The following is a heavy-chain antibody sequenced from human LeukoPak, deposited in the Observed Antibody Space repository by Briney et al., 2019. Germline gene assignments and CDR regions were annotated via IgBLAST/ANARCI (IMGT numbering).Heavy chain of an antibody. Sequence: SETLSLTCTVSGGSISSGSYYWSWIRQPAGKGLEWIGRIYTSGSTNYNPSLKGRVTISVDTSKNQFSLKLSSVTAADTAVYYCARIYCSGGSCYSREVDYWGQGTLVTVSS. V-gene: IGHV4-61*02. CDR2: IYTSGST. D-gene: IGHD2-15*01. CDR1: GGSISSGSYY. J-gene: IGHJ4*02. CDR3: ARIYCSGGSCYSREVDY.